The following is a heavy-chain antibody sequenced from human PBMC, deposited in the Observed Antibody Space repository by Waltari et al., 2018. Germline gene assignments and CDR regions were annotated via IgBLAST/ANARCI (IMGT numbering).Heavy chain of an antibody. CDR3: AKDPPGSYYEGFDE. CDR2: ISGSGADT. V-gene: IGHV3-23*04. J-gene: IGHJ3*01. CDR1: GFRLSLYG. D-gene: IGHD1-26*01. Sequence: EANLAESGGGLVQPGGSLRLSCTASGFRLSLYGVSWVRQAPGKGLEWGSAISGSGADTFYADSVKDRFVISRDNSKNTVFLEMNSLRAEDTALYYCAKDPPGSYYEGFDEWGQGTMVTVSS.